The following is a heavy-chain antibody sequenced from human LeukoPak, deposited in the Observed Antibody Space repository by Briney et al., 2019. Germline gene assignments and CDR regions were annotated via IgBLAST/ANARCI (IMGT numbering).Heavy chain of an antibody. V-gene: IGHV1-24*01. J-gene: IGHJ5*02. D-gene: IGHD3-3*01. CDR2: FDPEDGET. CDR1: GYTLTELS. CDR3: ATLGRFYDFWSGYYTVNWFDP. Sequence: GASVKVSCKVSGYTLTELSMHWVRQAPGKGLEWMGGFDPEDGETIYAQKFQGRVTMTEDTSTDTACMELSSLRSEDTAVYYCATLGRFYDFWSGYYTVNWFDPWGQGTLVTVSS.